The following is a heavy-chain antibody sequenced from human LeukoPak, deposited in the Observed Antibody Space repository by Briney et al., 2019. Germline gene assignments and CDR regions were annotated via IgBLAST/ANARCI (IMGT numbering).Heavy chain of an antibody. V-gene: IGHV4-59*01. CDR3: VRGFSPTDY. CDR2: IYYSGST. J-gene: IGHJ4*02. CDR1: GGSISRYY. Sequence: PSETLSLTCTVSGGSISRYYWSWIRQPPGKGLEWIGYIYYSGSTNYNPSLKSRVTISVDTSKNQFSLKLSSVTAADTAVYYCVRGFSPTDYWGQGTLVTVSS.